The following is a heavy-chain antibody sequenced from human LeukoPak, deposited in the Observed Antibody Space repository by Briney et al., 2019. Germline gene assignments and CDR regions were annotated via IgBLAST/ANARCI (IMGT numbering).Heavy chain of an antibody. V-gene: IGHV4-30-2*01. D-gene: IGHD2-15*01. CDR1: GGSISSGGYS. J-gene: IGHJ4*02. Sequence: SETLSLTCAVSGGSISSGGYSWSWIRQPPGKGLEWIGYIYHSGSTYYNPSLKSRVTISVDRSKNQFSLKLSSVTAADTAVYYCGRVVGVGMTHFDYWGQGTLVTVSS. CDR3: GRVVGVGMTHFDY. CDR2: IYHSGST.